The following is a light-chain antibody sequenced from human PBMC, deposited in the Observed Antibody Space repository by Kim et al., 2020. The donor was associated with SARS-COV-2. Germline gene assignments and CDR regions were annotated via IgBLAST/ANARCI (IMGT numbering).Light chain of an antibody. CDR2: DVT. CDR3: NSNTSSTSDV. CDR1: SSDVGHYNS. V-gene: IGLV2-14*04. Sequence: GQSITISCTGTSSDVGHYNSVSWYQQHPGKAPKLMIYDVTKRPSGVSIRFSGSKSGNTASLTISGLQAEDEADYYCNSNTSSTSDVFGTGTKVTVL. J-gene: IGLJ1*01.